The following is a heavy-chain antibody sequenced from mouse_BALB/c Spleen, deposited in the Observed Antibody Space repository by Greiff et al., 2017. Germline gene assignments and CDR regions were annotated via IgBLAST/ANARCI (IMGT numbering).Heavy chain of an antibody. D-gene: IGHD4-1*01. CDR2: INPGSGGT. J-gene: IGHJ2*01. V-gene: IGHV1-54*01. Sequence: VQLQQSGAELVRPGTSVKVSCKASGYAFTNYLIEWVKQRPGQGLEWIGVINPGSGGTNYNEKFKGKATLTADKSSSTAYMQLSSLTSDDSAVYFCARRTGDYWGQGTTLTVSS. CDR3: ARRTGDY. CDR1: GYAFTNYL.